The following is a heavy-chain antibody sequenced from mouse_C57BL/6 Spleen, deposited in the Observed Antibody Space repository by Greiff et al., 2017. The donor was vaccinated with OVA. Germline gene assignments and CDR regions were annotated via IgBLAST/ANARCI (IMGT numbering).Heavy chain of an antibody. J-gene: IGHJ3*01. CDR2: IRNKANGYTT. V-gene: IGHV7-3*01. CDR3: ARSTVDISAWFAY. D-gene: IGHD3-2*01. Sequence: EVQVVESGGGLVQPGGSLSLSCAASGFTFTDYYMSWVRQPPGKALEWLGFIRNKANGYTTEYSASVKGRFTISRDNSQSILYLQMNALRAEDSATYYCARSTVDISAWFAYWGQGTLVTVSA. CDR1: GFTFTDYY.